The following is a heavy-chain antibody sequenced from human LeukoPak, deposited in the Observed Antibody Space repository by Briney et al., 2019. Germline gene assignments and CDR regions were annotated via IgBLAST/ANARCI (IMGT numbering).Heavy chain of an antibody. J-gene: IGHJ3*02. CDR2: INSDGSTT. V-gene: IGHV3-74*03. CDR3: ARLLWSGGFDI. CDR1: GFTFSSYW. Sequence: PGGSLRLSCAASGFTFSSYWMHWVRQAPGKGLVWVSHINSDGSTTTYADSVKGRFTISRDNAKNTLYMQMNSLRAEDTAVYYCARLLWSGGFDIWGQGTMVTASS. D-gene: IGHD3-10*01.